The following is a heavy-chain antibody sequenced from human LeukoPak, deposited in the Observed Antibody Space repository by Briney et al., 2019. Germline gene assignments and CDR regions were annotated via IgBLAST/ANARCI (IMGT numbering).Heavy chain of an antibody. CDR3: ARKAGYGDYGYNWFDP. V-gene: IGHV3-21*01. J-gene: IGHJ5*02. CDR2: ITDSGGAT. Sequence: GGSLRLSCAASGFTFSNSAMTWVRQAPGKGLEWVSTITDSGGATYYADSVKGRFTISRDNAKNSLYLQMNSLRAEDTAVYYCARKAGYGDYGYNWFDPWGQGTLVTVSS. D-gene: IGHD4-17*01. CDR1: GFTFSNSA.